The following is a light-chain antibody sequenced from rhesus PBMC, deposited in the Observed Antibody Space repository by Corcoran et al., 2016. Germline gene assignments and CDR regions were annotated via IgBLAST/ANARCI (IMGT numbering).Light chain of an antibody. CDR1: QRISSW. CDR2: NAS. Sequence: DIQMTQSPSSLSASVGYTVTITCRASQRISSWFDWYQQKPGKAPKLLIYNASSLQSGVPSRLSGNGSGTDFTLTISSLQPEDFATYYCLQYSSSPYSFGQGTKVEIK. J-gene: IGKJ2*01. CDR3: LQYSSSPYS. V-gene: IGKV1-22*01.